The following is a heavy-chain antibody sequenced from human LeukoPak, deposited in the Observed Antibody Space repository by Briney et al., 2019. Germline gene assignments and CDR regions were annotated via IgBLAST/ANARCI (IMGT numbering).Heavy chain of an antibody. D-gene: IGHD3-10*01. V-gene: IGHV3-53*01. CDR2: IYSGGST. CDR3: AKDTRMVRGVTYYYYGMDV. J-gene: IGHJ6*02. CDR1: GFTVSSNY. Sequence: GGSLRLSCAASGFTVSSNYMSWVRQAPGKGLEWVSVIYSGGSTYYADSVKGRFTISRDNSKNTLYLQMNSLRAEDTAVYYCAKDTRMVRGVTYYYYGMDVWGQGTTVTVSS.